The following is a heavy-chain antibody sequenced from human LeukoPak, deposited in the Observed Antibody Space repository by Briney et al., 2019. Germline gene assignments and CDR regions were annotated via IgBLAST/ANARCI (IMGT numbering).Heavy chain of an antibody. CDR3: ARGCYDILTGYCPFDP. D-gene: IGHD3-9*01. CDR2: MNPNSDNT. V-gene: IGHV1-8*01. Sequence: GASVKVSCKASGYTFTSYDINWVRQATGQGLEWMGWMNPNSDNTGYAQKFQGRVTMTRNTSISTAYMELSSLRSEDTAVYYCARGCYDILTGYCPFDPWGQGTLVTVSS. CDR1: GYTFTSYD. J-gene: IGHJ5*02.